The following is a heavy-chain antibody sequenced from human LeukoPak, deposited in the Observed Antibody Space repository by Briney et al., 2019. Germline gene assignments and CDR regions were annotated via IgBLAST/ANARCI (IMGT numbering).Heavy chain of an antibody. Sequence: GGSLRLSCAASGFTFSSYWMHWVRQAPGKGLVWLSRINADGTTTNYADSVKGRFTISRDNAKNTLYLQMNSLRAEDTAVYYCVRLPSAGGSGSWGQGTLVTVSS. CDR1: GFTFSSYW. CDR3: VRLPSAGGSGS. CDR2: INADGTTT. D-gene: IGHD3-16*01. V-gene: IGHV3-74*01. J-gene: IGHJ4*02.